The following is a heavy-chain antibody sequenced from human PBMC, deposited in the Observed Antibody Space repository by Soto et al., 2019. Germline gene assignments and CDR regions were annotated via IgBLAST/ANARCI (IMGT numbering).Heavy chain of an antibody. V-gene: IGHV3-15*07. J-gene: IGHJ4*02. CDR3: TTEGVTDYYDSSGYPDPGFADY. Sequence: GGSLRLSCAASGFTFSNAWMNWVRQAPGKGLEWVGRIKSKTDGGTTDYAAPVKGRFTISRDDSKNTLYLQMNSLKTEDTAVYYCTTEGVTDYYDSSGYPDPGFADYWGQGTLVTVSS. CDR2: IKSKTDGGTT. D-gene: IGHD3-22*01. CDR1: GFTFSNAW.